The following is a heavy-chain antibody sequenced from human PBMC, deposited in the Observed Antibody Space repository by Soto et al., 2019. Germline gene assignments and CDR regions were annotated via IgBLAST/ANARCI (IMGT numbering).Heavy chain of an antibody. D-gene: IGHD4-17*01. Sequence: EVQLVESGGGLVQPGGSLRLSCAASGFTFSSYIMNWVRQAPGKGREWVSFISSSSSTIYYADSVKGRFTISRDNAKNSLYLQMNSRRAEDTAVDYCARYGDYSWYFDLWGRGTLVTVSS. J-gene: IGHJ2*01. V-gene: IGHV3-48*01. CDR2: ISSSSSTI. CDR1: GFTFSSYI. CDR3: ARYGDYSWYFDL.